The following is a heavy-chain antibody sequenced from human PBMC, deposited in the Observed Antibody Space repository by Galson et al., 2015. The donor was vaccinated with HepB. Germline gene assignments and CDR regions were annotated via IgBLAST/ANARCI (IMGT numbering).Heavy chain of an antibody. CDR2: IKEDGSEK. V-gene: IGHV3-7*03. J-gene: IGHJ3*02. CDR1: GFTFSSSW. Sequence: SLRLSCAASGFTFSSSWMSWVRQAPGKGLEWVANIKEDGSEKYYVDSVKGRFTISRDNAKNSLYLQMNSLRAEDTAVYYCATTYTSGPSLEAFESWGQGTMVTVSS. CDR3: ATTYTSGPSLEAFES. D-gene: IGHD3-22*01.